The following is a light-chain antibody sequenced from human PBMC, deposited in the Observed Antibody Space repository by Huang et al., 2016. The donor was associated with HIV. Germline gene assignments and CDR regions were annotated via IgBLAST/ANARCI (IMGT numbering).Light chain of an antibody. V-gene: IGKV3-11*01. J-gene: IGKJ4*01. CDR2: EAS. CDR3: QQRSNWRIT. Sequence: EIVLTQSPATLSLSPGERATLSCRASQSVSSYLAWYQQKPGQAPRLLIYEASSRATGIPARFSGSGSGTDFTLTISSLEPEDVAVYYCQQRSNWRITFGGGTKVEIK. CDR1: QSVSSY.